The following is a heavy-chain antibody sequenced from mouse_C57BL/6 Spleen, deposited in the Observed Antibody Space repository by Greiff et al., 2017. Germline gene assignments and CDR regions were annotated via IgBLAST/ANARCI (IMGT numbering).Heavy chain of an antibody. CDR1: GYAFSSSW. J-gene: IGHJ2*01. D-gene: IGHD1-1*01. CDR2: LYPGDGDT. Sequence: LQESGPELVKPGASVKISCKASGYAFSSSWMNWVKQRPGKGLEWIGRLYPGDGDTNYNGKFKGKATLTADKSSSTAYMQLSSLTSEDSAVYFCARGITTVEGYYFDYWGQGTTLTVSS. V-gene: IGHV1-82*01. CDR3: ARGITTVEGYYFDY.